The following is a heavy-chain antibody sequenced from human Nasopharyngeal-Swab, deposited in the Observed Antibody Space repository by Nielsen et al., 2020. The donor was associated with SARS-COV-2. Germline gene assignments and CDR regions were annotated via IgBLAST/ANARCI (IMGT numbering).Heavy chain of an antibody. J-gene: IGHJ4*02. CDR3: ARALTTYSSGWYIDY. CDR1: GGSISSYY. D-gene: IGHD6-19*01. CDR2: IYYGGST. V-gene: IGHV4-59*01. Sequence: SETLSLTCTVSGGSISSYYWSWIRQPPGKGLEWIGYIYYGGSTNYNPSLKSRVTISVDTSKNQFSLKLSSVTAADTAVYYCARALTTYSSGWYIDYWGQGTLVTVSS.